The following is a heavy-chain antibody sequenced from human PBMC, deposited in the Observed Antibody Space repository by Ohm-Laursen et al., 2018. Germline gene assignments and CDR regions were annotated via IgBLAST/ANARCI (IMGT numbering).Heavy chain of an antibody. V-gene: IGHV4-59*07. J-gene: IGHJ6*02. CDR3: ARALGGYPISYYYGMDV. CDR2: IYYSGST. CDR1: GDSISSYY. D-gene: IGHD7-27*01. Sequence: SDTLSLTCTVSGDSISSYYWSWIRQPPGKGLEWIGYIYYSGSTNYNPSLKSRVTISVDTSKNQFSLKLSSVTAADTAVYYCARALGGYPISYYYGMDVWGQGTTVTVSS.